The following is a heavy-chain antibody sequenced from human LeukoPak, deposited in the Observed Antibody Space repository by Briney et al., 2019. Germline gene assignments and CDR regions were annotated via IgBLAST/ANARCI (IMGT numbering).Heavy chain of an antibody. J-gene: IGHJ4*02. CDR1: GGSISSSSYY. Sequence: SETLSLTCTVSGGSISSSSYYWGWIRQPPGKGLEWIGSIYYSGSTYYNPSLKSRVTISVDTSKNQFSLKLSSVTAADTAVYYCARVHTVSAADYWGQGTLVTVSS. D-gene: IGHD3-10*01. CDR2: IYYSGST. V-gene: IGHV4-39*07. CDR3: ARVHTVSAADY.